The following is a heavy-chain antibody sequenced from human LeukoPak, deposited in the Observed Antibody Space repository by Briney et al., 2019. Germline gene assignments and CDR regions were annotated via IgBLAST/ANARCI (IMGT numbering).Heavy chain of an antibody. CDR3: AKDSLKEGGHWFDP. Sequence: GGSLRLSCAASGFTFSSYSMNWVRQAPGKGLEWVSAIGGSGVNTYYADSVKGRFTISRDNSKNTLYLQMNSLRAEDTAVYYCAKDSLKEGGHWFDPWGQGTLVTVSS. CDR1: GFTFSSYS. V-gene: IGHV3-23*01. J-gene: IGHJ5*02. D-gene: IGHD3-16*01. CDR2: IGGSGVNT.